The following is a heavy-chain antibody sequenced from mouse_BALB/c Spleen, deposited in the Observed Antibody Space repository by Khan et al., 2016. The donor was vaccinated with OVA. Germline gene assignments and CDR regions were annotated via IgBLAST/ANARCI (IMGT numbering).Heavy chain of an antibody. Sequence: EVELVESGGGLVQPGGSLKLSCAASGFTFSSYIMSWVRQTPEKRLEGVAYISNGGGSTYYLDTVKGRFTISRDNAKNTLYLQMNSLKSEDTAMYYCARHGHYCSFDYWGPGTTLTVSS. CDR1: GFTFSSYI. J-gene: IGHJ2*01. CDR2: ISNGGGST. CDR3: ARHGHYCSFDY. D-gene: IGHD2-1*01. V-gene: IGHV5-12-2*01.